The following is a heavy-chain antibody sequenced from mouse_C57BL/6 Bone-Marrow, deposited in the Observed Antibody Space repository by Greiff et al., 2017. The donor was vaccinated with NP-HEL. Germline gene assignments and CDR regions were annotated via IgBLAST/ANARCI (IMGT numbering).Heavy chain of an antibody. CDR2: ISNGGGST. V-gene: IGHV5-12*01. CDR1: GFTFSDYY. Sequence: EVQGVESGGGLVQPGGSLKLSCAASGFTFSDYYMYWVRQTPEKRLEWVAYISNGGGSTYYPDTVKGRFTISRDNAKNTLYLQMSRLKSEDTAMYCCARGIPITTVVGAYWGQGTLVTVSA. CDR3: ARGIPITTVVGAY. J-gene: IGHJ3*01. D-gene: IGHD1-1*01.